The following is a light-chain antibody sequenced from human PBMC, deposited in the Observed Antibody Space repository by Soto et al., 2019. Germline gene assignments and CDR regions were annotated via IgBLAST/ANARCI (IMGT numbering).Light chain of an antibody. CDR1: QGIRND. J-gene: IGKJ2*01. CDR3: LQDYNYPRT. V-gene: IGKV1-6*01. Sequence: AIQMTQSPSSLSAYVGDTVTITCRASQGIRNDLGWYQQKPGKAPKLLIYAASSLQSGVPSRFSGSGSGTDFTLTISSLQPEDFATYYCLQDYNYPRTFGQGTKLEIK. CDR2: AAS.